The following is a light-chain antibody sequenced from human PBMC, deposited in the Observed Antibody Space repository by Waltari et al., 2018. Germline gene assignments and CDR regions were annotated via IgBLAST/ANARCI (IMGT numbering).Light chain of an antibody. V-gene: IGLV2-14*01. CDR2: EVT. CDR1: NSDVGSYNY. CDR3: SSYAGNDLVI. J-gene: IGLJ2*01. Sequence: QSALTQPASVSGSPGQSITISCTGTNSDVGSYNYVSWYQHHPGKAPKLMISEVTNRPSGPSDRCSGPKSGTAASLTISELQAGDEADYYCSSYAGNDLVIFGGGTKLTVL.